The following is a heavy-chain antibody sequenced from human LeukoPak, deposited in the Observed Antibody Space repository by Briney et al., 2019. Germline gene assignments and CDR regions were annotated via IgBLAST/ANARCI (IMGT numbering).Heavy chain of an antibody. CDR3: ARGCTNGVCYLPVDY. V-gene: IGHV1-69*13. J-gene: IGHJ4*02. CDR1: GGTFSSYA. CDR2: IIPIFGTA. Sequence: VASVKVSCKASGGTFSSYAISWVRQAPGQGLEWMGGIIPIFGTANYAQKFQGRVTITADESTSTAYMELSSLGSEDTAVYYCARGCTNGVCYLPVDYWGQGTLVTVSS. D-gene: IGHD2-8*01.